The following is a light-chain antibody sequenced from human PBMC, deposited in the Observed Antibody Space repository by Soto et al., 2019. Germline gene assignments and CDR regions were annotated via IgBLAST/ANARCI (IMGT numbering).Light chain of an antibody. CDR2: GTS. CDR3: QQYGSSIT. J-gene: IGKJ5*01. V-gene: IGKV3-20*01. Sequence: EIVLTHSPGTLSLYPWEIATLPCRASQSVKSSYLAWYQHKPDQAPRLLIYGTSSRATGIPDRFSGSGSGTDFTLTISRLEPEDFAVYYCQQYGSSITFGQGTRLEIK. CDR1: QSVKSSY.